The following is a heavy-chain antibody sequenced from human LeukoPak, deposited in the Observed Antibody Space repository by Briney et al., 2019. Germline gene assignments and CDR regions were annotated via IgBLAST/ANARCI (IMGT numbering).Heavy chain of an antibody. CDR2: IYYSGST. D-gene: IGHD5-24*01. CDR3: ARGTDGYNSP. J-gene: IGHJ5*02. V-gene: IGHV4-59*01. Sequence: SETLSLTCTVSGGSLSSYYWSWIRQPPGKGLEWIGYIYYSGSTNYNPSLKSRVTISVDTSKNQFSLKLSSVTAADTAVYYCARGTDGYNSPWGQGTLVTVSS. CDR1: GGSLSSYY.